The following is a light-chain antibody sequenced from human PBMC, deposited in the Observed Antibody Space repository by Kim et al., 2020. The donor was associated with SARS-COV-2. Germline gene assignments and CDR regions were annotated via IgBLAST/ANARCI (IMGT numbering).Light chain of an antibody. Sequence: DIQMTQSPSTLSASVGDRVTITCRASQSISSWLAWYQQKPEKAPKLLIYKASSLESGVPSRFSGSGSGTEFTLTISSLQPDDFATYYCQQYHSYPWTFGQGTKVDIK. CDR1: QSISSW. CDR2: KAS. V-gene: IGKV1-5*03. CDR3: QQYHSYPWT. J-gene: IGKJ1*01.